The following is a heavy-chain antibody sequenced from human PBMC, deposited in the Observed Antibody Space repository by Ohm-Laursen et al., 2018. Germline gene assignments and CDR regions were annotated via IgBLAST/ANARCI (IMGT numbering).Heavy chain of an antibody. CDR2: IYSGGST. CDR3: ARDVSSAIQRYGMDV. Sequence: SLRLSCAASGFIVTSNYMSWVRQAPGKGLEWVSVIYSGGSTYYADSVKGRFTISRDSSKNTLYLQMNSLRAEDTAVYYCARDVSSAIQRYGMDVWGQGTTVTVSS. CDR1: GFIVTSNY. D-gene: IGHD5-24*01. J-gene: IGHJ6*02. V-gene: IGHV3-53*01.